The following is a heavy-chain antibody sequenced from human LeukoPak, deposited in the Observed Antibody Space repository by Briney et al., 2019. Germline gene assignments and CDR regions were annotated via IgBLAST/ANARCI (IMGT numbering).Heavy chain of an antibody. J-gene: IGHJ6*03. CDR3: ARDARLDDLRFLEWDSSYYYYYMDV. Sequence: SETLSLTCTVSGGSISSYYWSWIRQPAGKGLEWIGRIYTSGITNYNPSLKSRVTMSLDTSKNQFSLKLSSVTAADTAVYYCARDARLDDLRFLEWDSSYYYYYMDVWGKGTTVTVSS. CDR2: IYTSGIT. CDR1: GGSISSYY. V-gene: IGHV4-4*07. D-gene: IGHD3-3*01.